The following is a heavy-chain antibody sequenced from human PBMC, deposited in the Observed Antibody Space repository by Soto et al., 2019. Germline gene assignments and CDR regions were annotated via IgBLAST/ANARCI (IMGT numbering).Heavy chain of an antibody. J-gene: IGHJ4*02. CDR2: IYSGGST. CDR3: ARGPLWFGESYFDY. CDR1: GFTVSSNY. D-gene: IGHD3-10*01. V-gene: IGHV3-66*01. Sequence: EVQLVESGGGLVQPGGSLRLSCAASGFTVSSNYMSWVRQAPGKGLEWVSVIYSGGSTYYADSVKGRFTISRDNSKNTLYLQINSLRAEDTAVYYCARGPLWFGESYFDYWGQGTLVTVSS.